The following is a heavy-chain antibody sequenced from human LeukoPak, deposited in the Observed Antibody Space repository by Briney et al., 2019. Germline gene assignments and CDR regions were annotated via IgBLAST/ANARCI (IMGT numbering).Heavy chain of an antibody. D-gene: IGHD2-21*01. CDR1: GFTLSSCG. V-gene: IGHV3-30*03. J-gene: IGHJ4*02. CDR2: ISYDGSNK. Sequence: PGGSLRLSCAASGFTLSSCGTHWVRQAPGKGLEWVAVISYDGSNKYYADFVKGRFTISRDNSKNTLYLQMNSLRAEDTAVYYCARDHRGIYSPFDYWGQGTLVTVSS. CDR3: ARDHRGIYSPFDY.